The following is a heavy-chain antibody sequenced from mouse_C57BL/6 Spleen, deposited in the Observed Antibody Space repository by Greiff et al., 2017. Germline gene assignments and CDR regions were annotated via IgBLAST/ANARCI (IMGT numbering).Heavy chain of an antibody. J-gene: IGHJ2*01. CDR2: IHPNSGST. CDR3: ARDYGPD. D-gene: IGHD2-4*01. V-gene: IGHV1-64*01. CDR1: GYTFTGYW. Sequence: QVQLQQSGAELMKPGASVKLSCKATGYTFTGYWIEWVKQRPGQGLEWIGMIHPNSGSTNYNEKFKSKATLTVDKSSSTAYMQLSSLTSEDSAVYYCARDYGPDWGQGTTLTVSS.